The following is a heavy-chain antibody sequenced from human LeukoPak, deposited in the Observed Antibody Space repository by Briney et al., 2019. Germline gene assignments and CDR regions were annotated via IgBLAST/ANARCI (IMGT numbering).Heavy chain of an antibody. CDR1: GGSISSYY. CDR3: ARTMVRGVIYYFDY. J-gene: IGHJ4*02. CDR2: IYYSGST. V-gene: IGHV4-59*08. D-gene: IGHD3-10*01. Sequence: PSETLSLTCTVSGGSISSYYWSWIRQPPGKGLEWIGYIYYSGSTNYNPSLKSRVTISVDTSKNQFSLKLSSVTAADTAVYYCARTMVRGVIYYFDYWGQGTLVTVSS.